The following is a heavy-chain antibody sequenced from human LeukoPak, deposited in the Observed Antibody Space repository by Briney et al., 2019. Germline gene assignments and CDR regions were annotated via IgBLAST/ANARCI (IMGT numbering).Heavy chain of an antibody. CDR2: ISAYNGNT. D-gene: IGHD5-12*01. V-gene: IGHV1-18*01. Sequence: GASVKVSCKASGYTFTSYGISWVRQAPGQGLEWMGWISAYNGNTNYAQKLQGRVTMTTDTSTSTAYMELRRLRSDDTAVYYCARDLSDGGYDLGFDYWGQGTLVTVSS. CDR1: GYTFTSYG. CDR3: ARDLSDGGYDLGFDY. J-gene: IGHJ4*02.